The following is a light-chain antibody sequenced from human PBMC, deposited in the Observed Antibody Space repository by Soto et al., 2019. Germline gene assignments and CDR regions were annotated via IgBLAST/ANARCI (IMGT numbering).Light chain of an antibody. CDR2: VCS. CDR1: QSLLHSNGYNY. V-gene: IGKV2-28*01. Sequence: DIVMNQSPLSLPVTPGEPASISCRSSQSLLHSNGYNYLALYLQRPGQSPQLLIYVCSNPASGVPCKYTGRRLGPDFTVKISSLEAEDGGVYYCMQRLLTRLSFDGGTRVEVK. J-gene: IGKJ4*01. CDR3: MQRLLTRLS.